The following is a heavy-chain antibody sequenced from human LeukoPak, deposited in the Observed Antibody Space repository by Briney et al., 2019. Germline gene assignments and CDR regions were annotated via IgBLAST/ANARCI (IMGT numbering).Heavy chain of an antibody. V-gene: IGHV3-9*01. CDR2: INWNSGSK. J-gene: IGHJ4*02. D-gene: IGHD3-22*01. CDR1: GFTFDDYA. Sequence: GGSLRLSCAASGFTFDDYAIHWVRQAPGKGLEWDSGINWNSGSKHYADAVKGRFTISRDNARNSLFLQMNSLRPEYTALYYCAKDFSSGYYYFDYWGQGTLVTVSS. CDR3: AKDFSSGYYYFDY.